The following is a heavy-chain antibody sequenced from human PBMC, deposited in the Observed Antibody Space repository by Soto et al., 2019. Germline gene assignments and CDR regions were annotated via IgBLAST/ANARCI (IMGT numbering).Heavy chain of an antibody. CDR2: IYYSGST. Sequence: SETLSLTSPVSGGSISSGCYYWSWIRQHPGKGLEWIGYIYYSGSTYYNPSLKSRVTISVDTSKNQFSLKLSSVTAADTAVYYCARDLKDYGSGSSLLHNWFDPWGQGTLVTVSS. CDR1: GGSISSGCYY. J-gene: IGHJ5*02. CDR3: ARDLKDYGSGSSLLHNWFDP. V-gene: IGHV4-31*03. D-gene: IGHD3-10*01.